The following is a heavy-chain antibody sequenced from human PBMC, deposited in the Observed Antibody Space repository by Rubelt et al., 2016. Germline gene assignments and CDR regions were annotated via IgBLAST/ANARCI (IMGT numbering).Heavy chain of an antibody. Sequence: GLEWDLCISGSSSYIYYAASVKGRFTISRDNAKNSLYLQMRRMRAEDSDVYYCARDPATTVVRGILITSNWYFDLWGRGTLVTVSS. CDR2: ISGSSSYI. CDR3: ARDPATTVVRGILITSNWYFDL. D-gene: IGHD3-10*01. V-gene: IGHV3-21*01. J-gene: IGHJ2*01.